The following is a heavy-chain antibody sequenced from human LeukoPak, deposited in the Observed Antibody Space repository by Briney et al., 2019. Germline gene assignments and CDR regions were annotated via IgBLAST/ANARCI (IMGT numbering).Heavy chain of an antibody. V-gene: IGHV1-18*04. Sequence: ASVKVSCKASGYTFTSYGISWVRQAPGQGLEWMGWISAYNGNTNYAQKPQGRVTMTTDTSTSTAYMELRSLRSDDTAVYYCARASSGWYFSDWFDPWGQGTLVTVSS. CDR3: ARASSGWYFSDWFDP. D-gene: IGHD6-19*01. J-gene: IGHJ5*02. CDR1: GYTFTSYG. CDR2: ISAYNGNT.